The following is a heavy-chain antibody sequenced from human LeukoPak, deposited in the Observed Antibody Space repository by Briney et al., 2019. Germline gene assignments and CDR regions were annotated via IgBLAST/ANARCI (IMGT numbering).Heavy chain of an antibody. V-gene: IGHV1-2*06. J-gene: IGHJ4*02. CDR3: AKEYCSSTSCYGDY. D-gene: IGHD2-2*01. Sequence: GASVKVSCKASGYTFTGYYMHWVRQAPGQGLEWMGRINPNSGGTNYAQKFQGRVTMTRDTSISTAYMELSRLRSDDTAVYYCAKEYCSSTSCYGDYWGQGTLVTVSS. CDR1: GYTFTGYY. CDR2: INPNSGGT.